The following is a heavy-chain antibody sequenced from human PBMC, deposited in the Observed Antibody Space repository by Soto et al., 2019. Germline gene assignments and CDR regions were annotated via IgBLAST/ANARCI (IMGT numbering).Heavy chain of an antibody. D-gene: IGHD6-13*01. V-gene: IGHV3-33*01. J-gene: IGHJ6*02. Sequence: QVQLVESGGGVVQPGRSLRLSCAASGFTFSSYGMHWVRQAPGKGLEWVAVIWYDGSNKYYADSVKGRFTISRDNSKNTLYLPMNSLRAEDTAVYYCARGKAAAGTPYYYYGMDVWGQGTTVTVSS. CDR2: IWYDGSNK. CDR3: ARGKAAAGTPYYYYGMDV. CDR1: GFTFSSYG.